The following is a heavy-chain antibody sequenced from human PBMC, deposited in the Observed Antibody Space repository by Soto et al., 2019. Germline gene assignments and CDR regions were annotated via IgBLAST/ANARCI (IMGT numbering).Heavy chain of an antibody. J-gene: IGHJ6*03. CDR3: AKELPDCSSTSCYARKYYYYYYMDV. CDR2: ISYDGSNK. Sequence: GGSLRLSCAASGFTFSSYGMHWVRQAPGKGLEWVAVISYDGSNKYYADSVKGRFTISRDNSKNTLYLQMNSLRAEDTAVYYCAKELPDCSSTSCYARKYYYYYYMDVWGKGTTVTVSS. CDR1: GFTFSSYG. D-gene: IGHD2-2*01. V-gene: IGHV3-30*18.